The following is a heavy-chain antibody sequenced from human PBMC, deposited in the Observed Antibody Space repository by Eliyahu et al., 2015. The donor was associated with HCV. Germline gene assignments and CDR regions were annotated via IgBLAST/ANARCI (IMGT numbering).Heavy chain of an antibody. D-gene: IGHD3-22*01. V-gene: IGHV3-30*04. CDR1: GFTFSSYA. J-gene: IGHJ6*02. CDR2: ISYDGSNK. CDR3: AREGWHSGYYYHYYGMDV. Sequence: QVQLVESGGGVVQPGRSLRLSCAASGFTFSSYAXHWVRQAPGKGLEWVAVISYDGSNKYYADSVKGRFTISRDNSKNTLYLQMNSLRAEDTAVYYCAREGWHSGYYYHYYGMDVWGQGTTVTVSS.